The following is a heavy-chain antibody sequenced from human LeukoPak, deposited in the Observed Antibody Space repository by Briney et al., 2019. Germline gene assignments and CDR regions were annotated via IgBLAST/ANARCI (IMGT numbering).Heavy chain of an antibody. Sequence: GGSLRLSCAASGFTFTTYAMSWVRQAPGKGLEWVSAISGSGGSTYYADSVKGRFTISRDNSKNTLYLQMNSLRTEDTAVYYCAKAVSAYYFDYWGQGTLVTVSS. D-gene: IGHD6-19*01. CDR2: ISGSGGST. V-gene: IGHV3-23*01. J-gene: IGHJ4*02. CDR1: GFTFTTYA. CDR3: AKAVSAYYFDY.